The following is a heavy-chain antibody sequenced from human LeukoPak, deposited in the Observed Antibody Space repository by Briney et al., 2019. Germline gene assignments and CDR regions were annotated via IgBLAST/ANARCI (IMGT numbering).Heavy chain of an antibody. J-gene: IGHJ4*01. Sequence: GGSLRLSCAASGFNFRTYGMHWVRQAPAKGLEGLTVISYDGNNKYYADSVKDRFTISSDNSKTTLDVQMNSQTEGDRRVYYCARSSAPDYDFWSAYDYWGHGTLVTVSS. V-gene: IGHV3-30*03. CDR2: ISYDGNNK. D-gene: IGHD3-3*01. CDR1: GFNFRTYG. CDR3: ARSSAPDYDFWSAYDY.